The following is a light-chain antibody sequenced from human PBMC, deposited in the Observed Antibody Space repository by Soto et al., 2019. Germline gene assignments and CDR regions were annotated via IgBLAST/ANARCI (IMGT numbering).Light chain of an antibody. CDR3: QQYNNWPPIT. CDR1: QSVSTN. CDR2: GAS. Sequence: VMTQSPAILSVSPGERATLSCRASQSVSTNVAWYQQIPGQTPRLPIYGASTRATGIPDRFSGSGSGTEFTLTISSLQSEDFAVYYCQQYNNWPPITFGQGTRLEIK. J-gene: IGKJ5*01. V-gene: IGKV3-15*01.